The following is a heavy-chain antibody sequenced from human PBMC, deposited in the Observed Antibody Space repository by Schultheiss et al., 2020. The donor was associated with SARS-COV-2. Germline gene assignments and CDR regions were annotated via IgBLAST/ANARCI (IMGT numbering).Heavy chain of an antibody. CDR1: GYTFTSYG. D-gene: IGHD3-3*01. CDR2: INPSGGST. CDR3: ARDAKTVAFWSGYQPYYYYGMDV. V-gene: IGHV1-46*01. J-gene: IGHJ6*02. Sequence: ASVKVSCKASGYTFTSYGISWVRQAPGQGLEWVGIINPSGGSTTYAQKFQGRVTITADVSTSTAYMELSSLRSEDTAVYYCARDAKTVAFWSGYQPYYYYGMDVWGQGTTVTVSS.